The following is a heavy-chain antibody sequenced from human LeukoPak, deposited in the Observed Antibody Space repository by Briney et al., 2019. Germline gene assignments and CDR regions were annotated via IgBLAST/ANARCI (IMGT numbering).Heavy chain of an antibody. CDR2: IDTAGDT. CDR1: GFTFSSYD. V-gene: IGHV3-13*01. J-gene: IGHJ4*02. CDR3: ARSFAY. Sequence: GGSLRLSCVASGFTFSSYDMHWVRQATGKGLEWVSAIDTAGDTYYPDSVKGRFTISRDNAKNSLYLQMNSLRAEDTAVYYCARSFAYWGQGTLVTVSS.